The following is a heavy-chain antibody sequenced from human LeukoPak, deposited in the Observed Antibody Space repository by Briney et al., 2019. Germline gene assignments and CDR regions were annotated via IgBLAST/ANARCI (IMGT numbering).Heavy chain of an antibody. CDR2: IIPIFGTA. J-gene: IGHJ6*03. CDR1: GGTFSSYA. V-gene: IGHV1-69*05. Sequence: GSSVKVSCKASGGTFSSYAISWVRQAPGQGLEWMGGIIPIFGTANYAQKFQGRVTITTDESTSTAYMELSSLRSEDTAVYYCARGVSPSYDILTGYYYYYYYMDVWGKGTTVTVSS. D-gene: IGHD3-9*01. CDR3: ARGVSPSYDILTGYYYYYYYMDV.